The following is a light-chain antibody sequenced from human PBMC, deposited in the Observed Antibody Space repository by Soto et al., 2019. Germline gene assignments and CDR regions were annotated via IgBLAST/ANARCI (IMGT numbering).Light chain of an antibody. V-gene: IGKV3-20*01. CDR1: QSISSS. J-gene: IGKJ5*01. Sequence: EIVMTQSPATLSVSPGERATLSCRASQSISSSLAWYQQKPGQAPRLLINRASSRAPGIPDRFSGSGSGTDFTLTISRLEPEDFAVYYCQQYGSSPITFGQGTRLEIK. CDR3: QQYGSSPIT. CDR2: RAS.